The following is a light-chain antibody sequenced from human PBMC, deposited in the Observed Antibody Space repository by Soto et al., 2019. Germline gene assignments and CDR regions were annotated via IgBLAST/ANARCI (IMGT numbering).Light chain of an antibody. J-gene: IGKJ4*01. CDR1: QSVSSY. V-gene: IGKV3-11*01. CDR3: QQRSNWPLT. CDR2: DAS. Sequence: EIVLTQSPATLSLSPGEGATLSCRASQSVSSYLAWYQQKPGQAPRLLIYDASNRATGIPARFSGSGSETDFALTISSLEPEDFAVYYCQQRSNWPLTFGGGTKVDIK.